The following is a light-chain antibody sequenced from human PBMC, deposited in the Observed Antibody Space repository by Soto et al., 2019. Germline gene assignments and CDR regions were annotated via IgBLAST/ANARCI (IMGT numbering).Light chain of an antibody. V-gene: IGLV1-44*01. CDR3: AAWDDSLNGWV. J-gene: IGLJ3*02. CDR1: SSNIGRNT. Sequence: QSVLTQPPSASGTPGQRVTIPCSGSSSNIGRNTVNWYQQLPGTAPKLLIYSNNQRPSGVPDRFSGSRSGTSASLAISGLQSEDEAHYYCAAWDDSLNGWVFGGGTKLTVL. CDR2: SNN.